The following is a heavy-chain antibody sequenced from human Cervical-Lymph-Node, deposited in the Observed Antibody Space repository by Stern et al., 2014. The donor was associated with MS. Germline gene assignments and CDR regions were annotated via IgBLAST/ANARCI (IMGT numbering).Heavy chain of an antibody. D-gene: IGHD3/OR15-3a*01. CDR2: IYYSGST. V-gene: IGHV4-30-4*01. Sequence: VQLVESGPGLVKPSQNPSLTCTVPGGSISRGDYSWSWIRQPPAKGLEWFGYIYYSGSTYYNPSLKSRVTISVDTSKNQFSLKLSSVTAADTAVYYCAREGPRTGTLVYWGQGTLVTVSS. J-gene: IGHJ4*02. CDR3: AREGPRTGTLVY. CDR1: GGSISRGDYS.